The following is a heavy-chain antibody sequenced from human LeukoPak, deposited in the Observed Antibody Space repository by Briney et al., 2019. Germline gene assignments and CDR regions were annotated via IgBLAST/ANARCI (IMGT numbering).Heavy chain of an antibody. J-gene: IGHJ4*02. D-gene: IGHD2-15*01. CDR3: ARAGYCSGGSCYGSDY. V-gene: IGHV1-2*02. CDR1: EYTFTGSY. Sequence: GASVKVSCKASEYTFTGSYIHWVRQAPGQGLEWMGWINPNSGGTDYAQKFQGRVTLTRDTSISTTYMELSRLGSDDTAVYYCARAGYCSGGSCYGSDYWGQGTLVSVSS. CDR2: INPNSGGT.